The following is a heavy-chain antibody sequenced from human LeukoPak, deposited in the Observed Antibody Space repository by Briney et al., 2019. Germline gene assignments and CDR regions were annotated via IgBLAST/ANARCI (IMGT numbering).Heavy chain of an antibody. V-gene: IGHV4-39*01. CDR1: GGSISSSSYY. J-gene: IGHJ5*02. Sequence: SETLSLTCTVSGGSISSSSYYWGWIRQPPGKGLEWIGSIYYSGSTYYNPSLKSRVTISVDTSKKQFSLKLSSVTAADTAVYYCARRVGFITMVRGVINNNWFDPWGQGTLVTVSS. CDR3: ARRVGFITMVRGVINNNWFDP. CDR2: IYYSGST. D-gene: IGHD3-10*01.